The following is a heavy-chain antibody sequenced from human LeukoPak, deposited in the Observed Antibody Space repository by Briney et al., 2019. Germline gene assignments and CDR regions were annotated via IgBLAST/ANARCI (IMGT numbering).Heavy chain of an antibody. D-gene: IGHD1-26*01. V-gene: IGHV4-4*02. J-gene: IGHJ6*03. CDR1: GGSISSSNW. CDR2: IYYSGTT. CDR3: ARDRREKYYYYYYMDV. Sequence: SETQSLTCAVSGGSISSSNWWSWVRQPPGKGLEWIGEIYYSGTTNYNPSLKSRVTISVDTSKNHFSLKLSSVTAADTAVYYCARDRREKYYYYYYMDVWGKGTTVTVSS.